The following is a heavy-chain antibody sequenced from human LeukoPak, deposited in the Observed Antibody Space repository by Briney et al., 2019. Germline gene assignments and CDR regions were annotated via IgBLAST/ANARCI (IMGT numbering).Heavy chain of an antibody. J-gene: IGHJ4*02. D-gene: IGHD2-2*01. V-gene: IGHV1-2*02. Sequence: ASLKVSCKASGYTFTGYSMHWVRQAPGQGLEWMGWINPNSGVTNYAQKFQGRVTMTRDTSISTAYMELSSLRSDDTAAYYCARVGVEGASCYDYWGQGTLVTVSS. CDR2: INPNSGVT. CDR1: GYTFTGYS. CDR3: ARVGVEGASCYDY.